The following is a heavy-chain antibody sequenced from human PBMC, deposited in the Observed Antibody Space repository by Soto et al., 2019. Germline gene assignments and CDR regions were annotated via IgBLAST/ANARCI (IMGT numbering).Heavy chain of an antibody. V-gene: IGHV3-23*01. CDR1: GFTFSSYA. J-gene: IGHJ5*02. CDR3: AKSLNSSSWNWFDP. CDR2: ISGSGGST. Sequence: GGSLRLSCAASGFTFSSYAMSRVRQAPGKGLEWVSAISGSGGSTYYADSVKGRFTISRDNSKNTLYLQMNSLRAEDTAVYYCAKSLNSSSWNWFDPWGQGTLVTVSS. D-gene: IGHD6-13*01.